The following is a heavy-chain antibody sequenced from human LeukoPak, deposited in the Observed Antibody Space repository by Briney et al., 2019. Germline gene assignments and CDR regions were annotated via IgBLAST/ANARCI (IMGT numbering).Heavy chain of an antibody. Sequence: GRSLRLSCAASGLTFSSYAMHWVRQAPGKGLELVAVISYDGSNKYYADSVKGRFTISRDNSKNTLYLQMNSLRAEDTAVYYCARILAGHIVVAPFDYWGQGTLVTVSS. CDR2: ISYDGSNK. CDR1: GLTFSSYA. CDR3: ARILAGHIVVAPFDY. J-gene: IGHJ4*02. D-gene: IGHD2-21*01. V-gene: IGHV3-30-3*01.